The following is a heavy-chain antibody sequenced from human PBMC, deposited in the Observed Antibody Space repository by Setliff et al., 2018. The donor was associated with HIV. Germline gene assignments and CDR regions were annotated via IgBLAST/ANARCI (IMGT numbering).Heavy chain of an antibody. J-gene: IGHJ4*01. CDR2: IIPAFGTA. D-gene: IGHD6-19*01. Sequence: ASVKVSCKASGGTFSSYAISWVRQAPGQGLEWMGGIIPAFGTANYAQKFQGRVTITTDESTSTAYMELSGLRSEDTAVYFCARDGLLVAGIRFDYWGQGTLVTVSS. V-gene: IGHV1-69*05. CDR1: GGTFSSYA. CDR3: ARDGLLVAGIRFDY.